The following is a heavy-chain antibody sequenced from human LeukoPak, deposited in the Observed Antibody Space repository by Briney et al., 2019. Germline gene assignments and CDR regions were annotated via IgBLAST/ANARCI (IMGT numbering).Heavy chain of an antibody. D-gene: IGHD4-23*01. CDR3: ARYDYGGNHDF. CDR1: GFTFSSYW. V-gene: IGHV3-7*04. CDR2: IKQDGSEK. J-gene: IGHJ4*02. Sequence: PGGSLRLPCAASGFTFSSYWMSWVRQAPGKGLEWVANIKQDGSEKYYVDSVRGRFTISRDNAKNSLYLQMNSLRPEDTAVYYCARYDYGGNHDFWGQGTLVTVSS.